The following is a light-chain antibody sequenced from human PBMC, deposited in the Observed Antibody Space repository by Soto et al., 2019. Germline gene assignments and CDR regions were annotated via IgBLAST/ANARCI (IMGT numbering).Light chain of an antibody. CDR3: QQYGNSPFT. V-gene: IGKV3-20*01. Sequence: EIVLTQSPGTLSLSPGERATLSCRASQTFSSSFLAWYQQKPGQAPSLIIYGASSRATGIPDRFSGSGSGTDFALTISRLAPEDSAVYYCQQYGNSPFTFGKGTKWEI. CDR2: GAS. CDR1: QTFSSSF. J-gene: IGKJ2*01.